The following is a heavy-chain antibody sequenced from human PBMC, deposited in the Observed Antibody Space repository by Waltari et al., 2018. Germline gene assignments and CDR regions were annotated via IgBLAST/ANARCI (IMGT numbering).Heavy chain of an antibody. J-gene: IGHJ4*03. D-gene: IGHD1-1*01. CDR2: INGDGSRM. Sequence: VQLQESGPGLVKPSETLSLTCTVSGGSISSYYWIHWVRQAPGKGLVWVSCINGDGSRMTYADSVKGRFTLSRDNAKSTVYLQMSSLRAEDTALYYCVRVDNNGLEPFDYWGQGTTVTVSS. CDR1: GGSISSYYW. V-gene: IGHV3-74*01. CDR3: VRVDNNGLEPFDY.